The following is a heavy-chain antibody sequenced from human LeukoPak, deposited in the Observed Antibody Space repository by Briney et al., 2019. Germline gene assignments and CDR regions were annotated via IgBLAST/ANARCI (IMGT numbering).Heavy chain of an antibody. D-gene: IGHD3-22*01. V-gene: IGHV3-15*01. CDR2: IKSKTDGGTT. CDR1: GFTFSNAW. J-gene: IGHJ4*02. CDR3: TTAGYYYDSSGYSWYFDY. Sequence: GGSLRLSCAASGFTFSNAWMSWVRQAPGKGLEWVGRIKSKTDGGTTDYAAPVKGRFTISRDDSKNTLYLQMNSLKTEDTAVYYCTTAGYYYDSSGYSWYFDYWGQGTLVTVSS.